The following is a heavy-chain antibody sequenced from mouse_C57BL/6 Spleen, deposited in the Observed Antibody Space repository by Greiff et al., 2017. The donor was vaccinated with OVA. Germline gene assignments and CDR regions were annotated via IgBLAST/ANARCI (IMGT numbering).Heavy chain of an antibody. Sequence: EVQLVESVAELVRPGASVKLSCTASGFNIKNTYMHWVKQRPEQGLEWIGRIDPANGNTKYAPKFQGKATITADTSSNTAYLQLSSLTSEDTAIYYCASFYDGYDWYFDVWGTGTTVTVSS. CDR3: ASFYDGYDWYFDV. V-gene: IGHV14-3*01. CDR2: IDPANGNT. D-gene: IGHD2-3*01. CDR1: GFNIKNTY. J-gene: IGHJ1*03.